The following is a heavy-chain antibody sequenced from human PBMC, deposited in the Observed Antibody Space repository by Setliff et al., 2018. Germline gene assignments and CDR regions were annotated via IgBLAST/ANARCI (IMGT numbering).Heavy chain of an antibody. CDR3: SRQLGD. Sequence: SGGSLRLSCAASGFSLNSFRMTWIRQPPGKGLEWVSSISSTGDDIYYTDPVKGRFTISRYNAKNSLYLQINSLRVEDTAVYYCSRQLGDWGQGTPVTVSS. CDR1: GFSLNSFR. D-gene: IGHD3-16*01. J-gene: IGHJ4*02. CDR2: ISSTGDDI. V-gene: IGHV3-21*01.